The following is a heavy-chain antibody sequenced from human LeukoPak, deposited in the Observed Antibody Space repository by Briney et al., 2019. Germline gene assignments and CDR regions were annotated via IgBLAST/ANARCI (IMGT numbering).Heavy chain of an antibody. V-gene: IGHV3-11*06. CDR1: GFIFSDYY. J-gene: IGHJ5*02. CDR3: ARDWSPNWFDP. CDR2: ISASSGYT. Sequence: GGSLRLSCEASGFIFSDYYMSWIRQAPGKGLEWVSYISASSGYTKYADSVKGRFTISRDNAKNSVYLQMNSLRADDMAVYYCARDWSPNWFDPWGQGTPVTVSS.